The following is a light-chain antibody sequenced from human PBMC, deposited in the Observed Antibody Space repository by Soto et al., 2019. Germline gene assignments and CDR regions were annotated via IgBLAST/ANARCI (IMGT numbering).Light chain of an antibody. J-gene: IGKJ5*01. CDR2: DAS. V-gene: IGKV1-33*01. CDR3: QHYDHVQVT. CDR1: QDVDNY. Sequence: DIQMTQSPSSLSASVGDRVTFTCQASQDVDNYLNWYQQKPGKAPNLLIYDASNLETGVPSRFSGSGSGTDFTFTISSLQPEDFATYYRQHYDHVQVTFGQGTRLEIK.